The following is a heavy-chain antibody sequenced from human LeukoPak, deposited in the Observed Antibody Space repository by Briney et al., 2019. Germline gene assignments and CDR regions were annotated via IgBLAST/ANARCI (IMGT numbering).Heavy chain of an antibody. J-gene: IGHJ6*02. CDR3: AKDLRYGSSGSPFRI. V-gene: IGHV3-23*01. D-gene: IGHD6-19*01. CDR2: ISGSGGST. CDR1: GFTFSSYA. Sequence: GGSLRLSCAASGFTFSSYAMSWVRQAPGKGLEWVSAISGSGGSTYYADSVKGRFTISRDNSKNTLYLQMNSLRAEDAAVYYCAKDLRYGSSGSPFRIWGQGTTVTVSS.